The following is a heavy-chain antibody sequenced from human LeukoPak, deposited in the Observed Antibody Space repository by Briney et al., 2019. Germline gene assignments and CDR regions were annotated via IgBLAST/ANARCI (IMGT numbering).Heavy chain of an antibody. V-gene: IGHV3-23*01. CDR2: ISRVGDNT. CDR1: GLTFSTYA. Sequence: GGSLRLSCAASGLTFSTYAMIWVRQAPGKGLEWLSGISRVGDNTYHADSVKGRFTISRENSKNTLYWQMNSLSAEDTAVYYCAKNGYSSGLYDAFDIWGQGTVVTVSS. D-gene: IGHD5-18*01. J-gene: IGHJ3*02. CDR3: AKNGYSSGLYDAFDI.